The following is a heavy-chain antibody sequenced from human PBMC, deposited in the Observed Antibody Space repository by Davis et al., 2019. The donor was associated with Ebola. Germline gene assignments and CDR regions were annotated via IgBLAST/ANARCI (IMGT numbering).Heavy chain of an antibody. Sequence: GESLKISCEASGFTFSSYGMHWVRQAPGKGLEWVAVISHDGSNKYYADSVKGRFTISRGNPKNTLYLQMNSLRAEDTAVYYCAKSNYDILTGYHDVFHIWGQGTMVTVSS. CDR3: AKSNYDILTGYHDVFHI. V-gene: IGHV3-30*18. J-gene: IGHJ3*02. CDR2: ISHDGSNK. D-gene: IGHD3-9*01. CDR1: GFTFSSYG.